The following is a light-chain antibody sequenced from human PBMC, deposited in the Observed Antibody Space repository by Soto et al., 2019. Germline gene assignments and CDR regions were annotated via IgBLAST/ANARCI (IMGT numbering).Light chain of an antibody. Sequence: QSVLTQPPSVSGAPGQRVTISCTGSSSNIGAGYDVHWYRQLPGTVPKLLIYGNSNRPSGVPDRFSGSKSGTSASLAITGLQVEDEADYYCQSYDTRLSGHVVFGGGTQLTVL. V-gene: IGLV1-40*01. J-gene: IGLJ2*01. CDR3: QSYDTRLSGHVV. CDR1: SSNIGAGYD. CDR2: GNS.